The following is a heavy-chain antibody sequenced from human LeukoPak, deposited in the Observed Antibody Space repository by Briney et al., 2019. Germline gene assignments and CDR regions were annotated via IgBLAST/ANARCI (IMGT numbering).Heavy chain of an antibody. CDR2: ISSCSSYI. CDR1: GFTFSSYS. J-gene: IGHJ6*02. CDR3: ARDRIAAAGTQDYYYYGMDV. V-gene: IGHV3-21*01. Sequence: GGSLRLSCAASGFTFSSYSMNWVRQAPGKGLEWVSSISSCSSYIYYADSVKGRFTISRDNAKNSLYLQMNSLRAEDTAVYYCARDRIAAAGTQDYYYYGMDVWGQGTTVTVSS. D-gene: IGHD6-13*01.